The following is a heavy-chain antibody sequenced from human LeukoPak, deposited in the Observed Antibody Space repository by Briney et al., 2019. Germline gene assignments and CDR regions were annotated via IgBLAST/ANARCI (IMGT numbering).Heavy chain of an antibody. J-gene: IGHJ4*02. D-gene: IGHD5-24*01. CDR3: ARVEESEMATTLFDY. Sequence: QPGGSLRLSCAASGFTLSSYSMHWVRQAPGKGLEWVANIKQDGSEKYYVDSVKGRFTISRDNAKNSLYLQMNSLRAEDTAVYYCARVEESEMATTLFDYWGQGTLVTVSS. CDR2: IKQDGSEK. CDR1: GFTLSSYS. V-gene: IGHV3-7*03.